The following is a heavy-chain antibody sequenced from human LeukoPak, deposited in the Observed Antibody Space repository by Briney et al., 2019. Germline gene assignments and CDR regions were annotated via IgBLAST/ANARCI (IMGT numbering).Heavy chain of an antibody. CDR2: IYDSGST. V-gene: IGHV4-59*12. CDR3: ASATDRYCSSTSCRLNYYYYGMDV. Sequence: SETLSLTCSVSGGSMESYYWSWIRQPPGKGLEWIGYIYDSGSTNYNPSLMSRVTISVDKAKNQFSLKLSSVTAADTAVYYCASATDRYCSSTSCRLNYYYYGMDVWGQGTTVTVSS. J-gene: IGHJ6*02. CDR1: GGSMESYY. D-gene: IGHD2-2*01.